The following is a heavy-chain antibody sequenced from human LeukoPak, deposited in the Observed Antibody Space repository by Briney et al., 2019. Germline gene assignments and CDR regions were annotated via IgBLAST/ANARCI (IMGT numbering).Heavy chain of an antibody. J-gene: IGHJ4*02. Sequence: GGSLRLSCAASGFTFSSHGMSWVRQAPRKGPEWFSIISGSGGSTHYADSVKGRFIISRDNSKNTLYLQMNSLRAEDTAIYYCAKCRGWDSSGWPIDHWGQGTLVTVSS. CDR1: GFTFSSHG. CDR2: ISGSGGST. D-gene: IGHD6-19*01. CDR3: AKCRGWDSSGWPIDH. V-gene: IGHV3-23*01.